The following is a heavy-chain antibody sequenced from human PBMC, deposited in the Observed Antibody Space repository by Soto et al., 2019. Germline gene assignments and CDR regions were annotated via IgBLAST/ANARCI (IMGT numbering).Heavy chain of an antibody. V-gene: IGHV4-34*01. J-gene: IGHJ4*02. D-gene: IGHD2-21*02. CDR3: ARVFPSYCGGDCSYFDS. CDR2: INHSGST. CDR1: GGSFSGYY. Sequence: NPSETLSLTCAVYGGSFSGYYWSWIRQPPGKGLEWIGEINHSGSTNYNPSLKSRVTISVDMSKNQFSLRLTSVTAADTAVYYCARVFPSYCGGDCSYFDSWGQGTLVTVSS.